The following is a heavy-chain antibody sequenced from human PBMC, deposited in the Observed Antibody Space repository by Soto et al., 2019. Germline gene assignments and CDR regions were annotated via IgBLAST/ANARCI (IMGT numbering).Heavy chain of an antibody. Sequence: GGSLRLSCAASGFSFSHYWMPWVRQAPGKGLVWVSRISPDGRTTAYADSVKGRFTISRDNAKCTLYLQMNSLTVEDWDVYYCADSWLPTSYWGPGTLVTVSS. J-gene: IGHJ4*02. CDR1: GFSFSHYW. D-gene: IGHD3-10*01. V-gene: IGHV3-74*01. CDR3: ADSWLPTSY. CDR2: ISPDGRTT.